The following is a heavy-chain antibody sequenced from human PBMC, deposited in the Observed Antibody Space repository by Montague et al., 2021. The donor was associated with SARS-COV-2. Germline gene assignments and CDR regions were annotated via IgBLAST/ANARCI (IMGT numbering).Heavy chain of an antibody. CDR1: GDSMRSSY. CDR3: ARSVVGGTYRHTRWFDP. V-gene: IGHV4-59*13. CDR2: TYYSGVA. Sequence: SETLSLTCTDSGDSMRSSYWNWIRQPPGKGLEYIGYTYYSGVANYNPSLRSRVTISLDTSKNQFSLNLRSVTAADTAVYYCARSVVGGTYRHTRWFDPWGQGTLVTVSS. J-gene: IGHJ5*02. D-gene: IGHD3-16*02.